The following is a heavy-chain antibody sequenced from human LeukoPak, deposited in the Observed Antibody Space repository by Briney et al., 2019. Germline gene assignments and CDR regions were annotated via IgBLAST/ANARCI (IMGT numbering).Heavy chain of an antibody. J-gene: IGHJ6*02. CDR1: GFTVSSNY. CDR3: ARDGYSSGWSAWYYGMDV. CDR2: IHSGGST. V-gene: IGHV3-66*01. D-gene: IGHD6-19*01. Sequence: GGSLRLSCAASGFTVSSNYMSWVRQAPGKGLEWVSVIHSGGSTYYADSVKGRFTVSRDNSKNTLYLQMNSLRAEDTAVYYCARDGYSSGWSAWYYGMDVWGQGTTVTVSS.